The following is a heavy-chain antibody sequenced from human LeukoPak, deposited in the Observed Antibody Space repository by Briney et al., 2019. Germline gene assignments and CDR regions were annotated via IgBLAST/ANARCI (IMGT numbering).Heavy chain of an antibody. D-gene: IGHD2-21*02. CDR1: GYTFTSYA. J-gene: IGHJ4*02. V-gene: IGHV1-69*04. CDR2: IIPILGIA. Sequence: ASVKVSCKASGYTFTSYAMNWVRQAPGQGLEWMGRIIPILGIANYAQKFQGRVTITADKSTSTAYMELSSLRSEDTAVYYCARLDPAYCGGDCLGYWGQGTLVTVSS. CDR3: ARLDPAYCGGDCLGY.